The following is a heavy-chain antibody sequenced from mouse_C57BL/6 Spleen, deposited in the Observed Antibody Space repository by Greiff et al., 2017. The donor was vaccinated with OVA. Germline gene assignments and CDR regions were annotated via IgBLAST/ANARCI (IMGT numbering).Heavy chain of an antibody. D-gene: IGHD1-1*01. J-gene: IGHJ1*03. CDR1: GFSFRDYG. Sequence: DVKLVESGGGLVKPGGSLKLSCAASGFSFRDYGMHWVRQAPEKGLEWVAYFSSGSSTIYYADTVKGRFTISRDNAKNNLFLQMTSLRSEDTAMYYCARVYYYGRSPYWYFDVWGTGTTVTVSS. V-gene: IGHV5-17*01. CDR3: ARVYYYGRSPYWYFDV. CDR2: FSSGSSTI.